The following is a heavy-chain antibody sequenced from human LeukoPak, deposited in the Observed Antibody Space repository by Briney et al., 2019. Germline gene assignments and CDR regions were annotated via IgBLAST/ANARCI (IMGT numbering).Heavy chain of an antibody. J-gene: IGHJ3*02. CDR2: ISWNSGSI. V-gene: IGHV3-9*01. Sequence: GGSLRLSCAASGFTFDDYAMHWVRQAPGKGLEWVSGISWNSGSIGYADSVKGRFTISRDNAKNSLYLQMNSLRAEDTALYYCAKDQNSTPGAFDIWGQGTMVTVSS. CDR1: GFTFDDYA. CDR3: AKDQNSTPGAFDI. D-gene: IGHD6-13*01.